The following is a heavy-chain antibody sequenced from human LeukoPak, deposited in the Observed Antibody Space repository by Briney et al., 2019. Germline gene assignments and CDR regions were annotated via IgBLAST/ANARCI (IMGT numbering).Heavy chain of an antibody. Sequence: ASVKVSCKASGYTFTSYAMHWVRQAPGQRLEWMGWINAGNGNTEYSQKFQGRVTITRDTSASTAYMELSSLRSEDTAVYYCARRSLDTAMVSDAFDIWGQGTMVTVSS. CDR1: GYTFTSYA. CDR2: INAGNGNT. J-gene: IGHJ3*02. D-gene: IGHD5-18*01. CDR3: ARRSLDTAMVSDAFDI. V-gene: IGHV1-3*01.